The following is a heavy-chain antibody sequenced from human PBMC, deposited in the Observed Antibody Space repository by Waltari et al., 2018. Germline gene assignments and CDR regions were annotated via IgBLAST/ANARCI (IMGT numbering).Heavy chain of an antibody. V-gene: IGHV4-38-2*01. CDR2: IYYSGST. CDR1: GYSISSGYY. Sequence: QVQLQESGPGLVKPSETLSLTCAVSGYSISSGYYWGWIRQPPGKGLEWIGSIYYSGSTYYNPSLKSRVTISVDTSKNQFSLKLSSVTAADTAVYYCARTYYYDSSGYYPDVSYFDYWGQGTLVTVSS. J-gene: IGHJ4*02. D-gene: IGHD3-22*01. CDR3: ARTYYYDSSGYYPDVSYFDY.